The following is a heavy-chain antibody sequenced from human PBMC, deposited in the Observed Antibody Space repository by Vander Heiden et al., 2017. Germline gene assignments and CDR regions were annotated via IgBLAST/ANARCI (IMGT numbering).Heavy chain of an antibody. D-gene: IGHD2-2*01. V-gene: IGHV1-8*01. J-gene: IGHJ4*02. CDR2: MDPKTGKT. Sequence: QVQLVQSGAEVKKPGASVQVSCKASGYTFTDYEINWVRQAAGQGLEWVGLMDPKTGKTGYAQKSQGRVAMTRNTSITTASMELSSLRSEDTAVYYCARYCSSASCYKFDYWGQGTLVTVSS. CDR1: GYTFTDYE. CDR3: ARYCSSASCYKFDY.